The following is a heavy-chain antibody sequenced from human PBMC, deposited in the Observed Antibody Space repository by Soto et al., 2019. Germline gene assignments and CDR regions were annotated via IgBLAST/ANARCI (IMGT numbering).Heavy chain of an antibody. CDR2: LSASGSGS. Sequence: GGSLRLSCTTSRFSLNTYGMTWVRRAPGKGLEWVSTLSASGSGSYYAESVKGRFTVSRDNSKNTMYLQMNSLRDEDTAVYYCAKNPYGDPWNFGLDVWGKETRVTVPS. J-gene: IGHJ6*04. CDR3: AKNPYGDPWNFGLDV. CDR1: RFSLNTYG. D-gene: IGHD3-10*01. V-gene: IGHV3-23*01.